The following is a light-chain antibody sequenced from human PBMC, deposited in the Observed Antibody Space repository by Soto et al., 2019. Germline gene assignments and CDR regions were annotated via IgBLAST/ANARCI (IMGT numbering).Light chain of an antibody. CDR2: GNS. J-gene: IGLJ2*01. CDR3: QSYDSSLSALL. CDR1: NSNIGTGYD. Sequence: QSVLTQAPSVSGAPGQRVTISCTGSNSNIGTGYDVHWYQRLPGTAPKLLIYGNSNRPSGVPDRFSGSRSGTSASLAITGLQAEDEADYYCQSYDSSLSALLFGGGTKVTVL. V-gene: IGLV1-40*01.